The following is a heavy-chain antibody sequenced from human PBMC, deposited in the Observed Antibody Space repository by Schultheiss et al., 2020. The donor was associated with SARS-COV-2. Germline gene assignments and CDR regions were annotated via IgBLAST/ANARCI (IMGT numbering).Heavy chain of an antibody. D-gene: IGHD6-19*01. CDR3: ARDEAYSSGWSPFDY. CDR2: ISSSGSTI. J-gene: IGHJ4*02. V-gene: IGHV3-48*03. CDR1: GFTFSSYE. Sequence: GESLKISCAASGFTFSSYEMNWVRQAPGKGLEWVSYISSSGSTIYYADSVKGRFTISRDNAKNSLYLQMNSLRAEDTAVYYCARDEAYSSGWSPFDYWGQGTLVTVSS.